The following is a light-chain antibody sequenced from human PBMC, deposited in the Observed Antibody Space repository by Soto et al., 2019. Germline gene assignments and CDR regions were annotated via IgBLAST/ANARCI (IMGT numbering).Light chain of an antibody. CDR2: AIS. CDR1: QSVTSNY. V-gene: IGKV3D-20*02. CDR3: QQPSNSPWT. J-gene: IGKJ1*01. Sequence: EIVLTQSPGTLSLSPGESAALSCRASQSVTSNYLVWYRQKPGQAPRLLIYAISSRAAGIPDRFNGSGSGTDFNLTITSLEPEDSAVYYCQQPSNSPWTFGQRTRGEV.